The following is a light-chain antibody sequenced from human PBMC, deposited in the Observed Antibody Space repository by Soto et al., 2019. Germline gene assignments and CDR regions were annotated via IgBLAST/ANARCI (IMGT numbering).Light chain of an antibody. CDR2: DAS. V-gene: IGKV3-11*01. CDR1: QSVSSY. J-gene: IGKJ1*01. CDR3: QQRSNWPWT. Sequence: EIVLTQSPATLSLSPGERATLSCRASQSVSSYLAWLQQKPGQAPRLLIYDASNRATGIPARFSGSGSGTDFTLTISSLEPEDFAVYYCQQRSNWPWTFGQGTKVDIK.